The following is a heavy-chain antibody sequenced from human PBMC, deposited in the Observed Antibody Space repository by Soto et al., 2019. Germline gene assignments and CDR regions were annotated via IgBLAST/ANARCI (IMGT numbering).Heavy chain of an antibody. CDR3: AKSNDPHYSNYVRYYYYGMDV. D-gene: IGHD4-4*01. J-gene: IGHJ6*02. Sequence: PGGSLRLSCAASGFTFSSYGMHWVRQAPGKGLEWVAVISYDGSNKYYADSVKGRFTISRDNSKNTLYLQMNSLRAEDTAVYYCAKSNDPHYSNYVRYYYYGMDVWGQGTTVTVSS. CDR2: ISYDGSNK. CDR1: GFTFSSYG. V-gene: IGHV3-30*18.